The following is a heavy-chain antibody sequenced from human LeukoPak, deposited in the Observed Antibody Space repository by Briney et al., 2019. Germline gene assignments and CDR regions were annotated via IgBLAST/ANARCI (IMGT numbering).Heavy chain of an antibody. D-gene: IGHD2-2*01. J-gene: IGHJ6*03. CDR2: ISSSGSTI. Sequence: GGSLRLSCAASGFTFSSYEMNWVRQAPGKGLEWVSYISSSGSTIYYADSVKGRFTISRDNGKNSVYLQMNSLRAEDTAVYYCARVVEYQLLSYYYYMDVWGKGTTVTISS. V-gene: IGHV3-48*03. CDR3: ARVVEYQLLSYYYYMDV. CDR1: GFTFSSYE.